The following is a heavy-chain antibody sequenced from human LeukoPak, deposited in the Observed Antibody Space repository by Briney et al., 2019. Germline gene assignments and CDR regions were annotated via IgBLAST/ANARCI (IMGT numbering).Heavy chain of an antibody. CDR2: IYSGGST. CDR3: ARDRSDYYGSGPPDY. D-gene: IGHD3-10*01. CDR1: GFTVSSNY. Sequence: PGGSLRLSCAASGFTVSSNYMSWVRQAPGKGLEWVSVIYSGGSTYYADSVKGRFTISRDNSKNTLYLQMNSLRAEDTAVYYCARDRSDYYGSGPPDYWGQGTVVTVSS. V-gene: IGHV3-66*01. J-gene: IGHJ4*02.